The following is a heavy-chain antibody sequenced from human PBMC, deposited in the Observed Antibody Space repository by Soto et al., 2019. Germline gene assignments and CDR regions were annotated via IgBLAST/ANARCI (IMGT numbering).Heavy chain of an antibody. CDR3: ARERSADPLAYCGGDCYPDY. J-gene: IGHJ4*02. CDR1: GYTFTSYY. CDR2: INPSGGST. D-gene: IGHD2-21*02. V-gene: IGHV1-46*01. Sequence: GASVKVSCKASGYTFTSYYMHWVRQAPGQGLEWMGKINPSGGSTSYAQKFKGRVTMTRDTSTSTVYMELSSLRSEDTAVYYCARERSADPLAYCGGDCYPDYWGQGTLVTVSS.